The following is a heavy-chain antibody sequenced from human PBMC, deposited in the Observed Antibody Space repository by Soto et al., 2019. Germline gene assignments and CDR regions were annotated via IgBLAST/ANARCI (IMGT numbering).Heavy chain of an antibody. CDR1: WGYSVSVGYY. D-gene: IGHD1-7*01. Sequence: TISLTSTVSWGYSVSVGYYWSLIRQHPGKGLEWIGYIYYSGSTYYNPPLRSRVTISVDTSKNQFSLNLNSVTAADTAVYYCASRRQNYPSMEVWGKGTTVIGSS. CDR2: IYYSGST. V-gene: IGHV4-31*03. CDR3: ASRRQNYPSMEV. J-gene: IGHJ6*01.